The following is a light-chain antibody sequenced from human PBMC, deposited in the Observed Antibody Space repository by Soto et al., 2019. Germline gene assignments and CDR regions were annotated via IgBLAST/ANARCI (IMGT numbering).Light chain of an antibody. CDR1: QSISSW. CDR3: QQYNSYSGT. J-gene: IGKJ1*01. V-gene: IGKV1-5*01. Sequence: DIQVTQYPSTLSAPVGDRVTIPCRASQSISSWLAWYQQKPGKAPKLLIYDASSLESGVPSRFSGSGSGTEFTLTISSLHPDDFATYYCQQYNSYSGTFGQGTKV. CDR2: DAS.